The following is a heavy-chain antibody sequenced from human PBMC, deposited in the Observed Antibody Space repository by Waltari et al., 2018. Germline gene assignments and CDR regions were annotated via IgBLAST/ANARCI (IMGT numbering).Heavy chain of an antibody. CDR3: TRDRWYSSTWYFDY. V-gene: IGHV3-49*03. D-gene: IGHD2-2*01. J-gene: IGHJ4*02. CDR1: GFPFGAYA. CDR2: IRSKTYGGTA. Sequence: EVQLVESGGDLVQQGRSLSLSCTANGFPFGAYALSWFRQAPGKGLEWVGFIRSKTYGGTAQYAASVKGRFTISRDDSKSIAYLQMNSLKTEDTAVYYCTRDRWYSSTWYFDYWGQGTLVTVSS.